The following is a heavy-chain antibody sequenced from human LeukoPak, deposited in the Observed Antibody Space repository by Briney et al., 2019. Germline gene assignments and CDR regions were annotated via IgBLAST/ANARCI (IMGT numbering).Heavy chain of an antibody. D-gene: IGHD5-12*01. CDR1: GFTFNNAW. V-gene: IGHV3-15*01. CDR2: IKSKTDGGTT. J-gene: IGHJ4*02. Sequence: GGSLRLSCAASGFTFNNAWMSWVRQAPGEGLEWVGRIKSKTDGGTTDYAAPVKGRFTISSDDSKNTLYLEMNNLKTEDTAVYYCTTHSGYDYLSDYWGQGTLVAVSS. CDR3: TTHSGYDYLSDY.